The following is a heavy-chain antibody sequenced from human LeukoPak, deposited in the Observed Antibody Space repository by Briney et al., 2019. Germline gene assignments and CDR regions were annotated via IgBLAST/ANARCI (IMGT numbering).Heavy chain of an antibody. CDR1: GGSLSSHF. Sequence: SETLSLTCTVSGGSLSSHFWSWIRQPPGKGLELIGHIYYTGTTYYNPSLNSRVTISLDASRNQFSLRLTSVTAADTAVYYCARFSSGCSTASCYLTYWGQGTLVTVSS. D-gene: IGHD2-2*01. CDR3: ARFSSGCSTASCYLTY. V-gene: IGHV4-59*11. J-gene: IGHJ4*02. CDR2: IYYTGTT.